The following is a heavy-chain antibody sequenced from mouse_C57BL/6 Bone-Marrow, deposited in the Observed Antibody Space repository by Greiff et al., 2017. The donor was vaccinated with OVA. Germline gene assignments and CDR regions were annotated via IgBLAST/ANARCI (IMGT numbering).Heavy chain of an antibody. CDR1: GYTFPDYE. CDR3: TRVYDGFLVDY. CDR2: IDPETGGT. J-gene: IGHJ2*01. Sequence: QVQLQQSGAELVRPGASVTLSCKASGYTFPDYELHWVKQTPVHGLEWIGAIDPETGGTAYNQKFKGKAILTADKSSSTAYMELRILTSEDSAVYYCTRVYDGFLVDYWGQGTTRTVSS. D-gene: IGHD2-3*01. V-gene: IGHV1-15*01.